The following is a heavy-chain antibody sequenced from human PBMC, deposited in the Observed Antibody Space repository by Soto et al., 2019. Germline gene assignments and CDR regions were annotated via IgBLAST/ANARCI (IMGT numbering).Heavy chain of an antibody. Sequence: GASVKVSCKASGHTFTTDDINWVRQATGQGPEWIGWVDPNSGNTGYAQKFQGRVTMTGDTSLSTVYMELRSLTSEDTAVYYCARYERGAAFSSWGQGTPVTVS. J-gene: IGHJ5*02. CDR1: GHTFTTDD. CDR3: ARYERGAAFSS. V-gene: IGHV1-8*01. CDR2: VDPNSGNT. D-gene: IGHD6-13*01.